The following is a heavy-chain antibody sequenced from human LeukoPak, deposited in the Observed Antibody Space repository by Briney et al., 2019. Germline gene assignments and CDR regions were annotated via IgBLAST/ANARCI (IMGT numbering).Heavy chain of an antibody. J-gene: IGHJ4*02. CDR2: ISASGSNI. D-gene: IGHD1-1*01. Sequence: GGSLRLSCAASGFPFSSYSMNWVRQAPGKGLEWVSYISASGSNIYYLDAVKGRFTVSRDNAMNSLFLQMNRPGVEDTAIYYCVRVKGTYFDFWGQGNLVTVSS. CDR3: VRVKGTYFDF. CDR1: GFPFSSYS. V-gene: IGHV3-48*01.